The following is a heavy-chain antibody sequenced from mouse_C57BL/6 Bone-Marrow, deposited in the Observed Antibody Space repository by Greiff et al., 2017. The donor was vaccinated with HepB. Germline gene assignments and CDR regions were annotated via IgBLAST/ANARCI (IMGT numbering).Heavy chain of an antibody. CDR3: ARIPHYYGRDYFDY. CDR2: IWWDDDK. CDR1: GFSLSTFGMG. Sequence: QVTLKECGPGILQPSQTLSLTCSFSGFSLSTFGMGIGWIRQPSGKGLEWLAHIWWDDDKYYNPALKSRLTISKDTSKNQVFLKIANVDTADTATYYCARIPHYYGRDYFDYWGQGTTLTVSS. D-gene: IGHD1-2*01. V-gene: IGHV8-8*01. J-gene: IGHJ2*01.